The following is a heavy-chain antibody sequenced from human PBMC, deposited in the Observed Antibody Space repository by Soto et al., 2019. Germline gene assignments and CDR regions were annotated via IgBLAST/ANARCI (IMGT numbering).Heavy chain of an antibody. D-gene: IGHD2-21*01. CDR3: ARDRADPIGDYHPLFDS. V-gene: IGHV3-74*01. CDR2: IESDGSST. CDR1: GFTFSSHW. Sequence: EVQLVESGGDLVQPGGSLRLSCAASGFTFSSHWMHWVRQAPGKGLVWVSRIESDGSSTNYADSVKGRFTVSRDNAKNTLYLQMNSLRVEDTAVYYCARDRADPIGDYHPLFDSWGQGTLVTVSS. J-gene: IGHJ4*02.